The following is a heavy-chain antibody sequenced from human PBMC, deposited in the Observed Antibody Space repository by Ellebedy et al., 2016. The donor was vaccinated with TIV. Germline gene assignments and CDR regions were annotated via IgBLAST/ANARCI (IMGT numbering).Heavy chain of an antibody. D-gene: IGHD1-26*01. J-gene: IGHJ4*02. Sequence: GGSLRLXCAASGFPFSSYWLSWVRQTPGKGLEWVSTITESAGSTYADSVKGRFTISRDNSKNILYLQLNSLRAEDTAVYYCAKDLAGFGEGATIEYWGQGTLVTVSS. V-gene: IGHV3-23*01. CDR2: ITESAGST. CDR1: GFPFSSYW. CDR3: AKDLAGFGEGATIEY.